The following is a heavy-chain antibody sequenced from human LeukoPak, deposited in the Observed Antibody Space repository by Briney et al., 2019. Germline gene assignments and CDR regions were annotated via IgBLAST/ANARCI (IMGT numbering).Heavy chain of an antibody. V-gene: IGHV4-61*02. Sequence: SETLSLTCTVSGGSISSGNYYWSWIRLPAGKGLDWIGRIYASGITKYNPSLKSRVTISVDASKNQFSLNLSSVTAADTAVYYCASQDYYYGSGSYYRDYWGQGTLVTVSS. CDR3: ASQDYYYGSGSYYRDY. D-gene: IGHD3-10*01. CDR1: GGSISSGNYY. J-gene: IGHJ4*02. CDR2: IYASGIT.